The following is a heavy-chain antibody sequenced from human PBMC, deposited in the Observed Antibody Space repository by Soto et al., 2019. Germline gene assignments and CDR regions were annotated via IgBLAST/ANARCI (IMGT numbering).Heavy chain of an antibody. CDR3: TRDGGRPRYYRR. CDR1: GFTFSSYA. Sequence: EVQVLESGGGLVQPGGSLRLSCAASGFTFSSYAMSWVRQAPGKGLEWVSAISGSGNYTYYADFLTGSSTVSRDNSRNTLYLQMNGLRGYDTAIYYCTRDGGRPRYYRRWCQGALVTVSS. D-gene: IGHD2-8*01. J-gene: IGHJ4*02. V-gene: IGHV3-23*01. CDR2: ISGSGNYT.